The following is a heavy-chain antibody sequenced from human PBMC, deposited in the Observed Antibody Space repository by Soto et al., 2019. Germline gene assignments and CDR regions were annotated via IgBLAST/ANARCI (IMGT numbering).Heavy chain of an antibody. CDR3: AKGDYDSSGYYYGHYFDY. CDR1: GFTFSSYA. J-gene: IGHJ4*02. V-gene: IGHV3-23*01. CDR2: ISGSGGST. D-gene: IGHD3-22*01. Sequence: GGSLRLSCAASGFTFSSYAMSWVRQAPGKGLEWVSAISGSGGSTYYADSVKGRFTISRDNSKNTLYLQMNSLRAEDTAVYYCAKGDYDSSGYYYGHYFDYRGQGTLVTVSS.